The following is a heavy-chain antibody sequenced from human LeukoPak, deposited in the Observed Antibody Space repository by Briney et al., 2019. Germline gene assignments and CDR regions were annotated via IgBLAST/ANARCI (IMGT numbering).Heavy chain of an antibody. CDR2: ITGSGGNT. Sequence: QTGGSLRLSCAASGFTFSNYAMSWVRRAPGKGLEWVSAITGSGGNTYYADSVKGRFTISRDNSKNTLYLQMNSLRDEDTAVYYCAKWGDFDVLTGYYVPDSWGQGTLVTVSS. CDR1: GFTFSNYA. V-gene: IGHV3-23*01. CDR3: AKWGDFDVLTGYYVPDS. D-gene: IGHD3-9*01. J-gene: IGHJ5*01.